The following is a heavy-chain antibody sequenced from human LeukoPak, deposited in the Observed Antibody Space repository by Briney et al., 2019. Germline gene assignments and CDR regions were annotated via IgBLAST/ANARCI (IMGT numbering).Heavy chain of an antibody. CDR3: ATVGYSYGYLFDY. CDR2: FDPEDGET. Sequence: EASVKVSCKVSGYTLTELSMHWVRQAPGKGLEWMGGFDPEDGETIYAQKFQGRVTMTEDTSTDTAYMELSSLRSEDTAVYYCATVGYSYGYLFDYWGQGTLVTVSS. CDR1: GYTLTELS. J-gene: IGHJ4*02. V-gene: IGHV1-24*01. D-gene: IGHD5-18*01.